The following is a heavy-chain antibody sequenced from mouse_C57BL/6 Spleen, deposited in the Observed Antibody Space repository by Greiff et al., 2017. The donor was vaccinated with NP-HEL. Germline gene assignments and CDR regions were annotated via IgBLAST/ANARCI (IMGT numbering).Heavy chain of an antibody. CDR3: ARWDTYAMDY. CDR1: GYTFTSYW. CDR2: IYPGSGST. D-gene: IGHD3-3*01. Sequence: QVQLQQPGAELVKPGASVKMSCKASGYTFTSYWITWVKQRPGQGLEGIGDIYPGSGSTNYNEKCKSKATLTVDTSSSTAYMQLSSLTSEDSAVYYCARWDTYAMDYWGEGTSVTVSS. V-gene: IGHV1-55*01. J-gene: IGHJ4*01.